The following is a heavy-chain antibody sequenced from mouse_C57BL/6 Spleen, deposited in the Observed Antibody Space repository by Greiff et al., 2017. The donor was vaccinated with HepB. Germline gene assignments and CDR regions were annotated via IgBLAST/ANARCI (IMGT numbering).Heavy chain of an antibody. CDR2: INPSTGGT. CDR1: GYSFTGYY. CDR3: ARGQYLDSPFAY. J-gene: IGHJ3*01. Sequence: EVQLQQSGPELVQPGASVKISCKASGYSFTGYYMNWVKQSPEKSLEWIGEINPSTGGTTYNQKFKAKATLTVDKSSNTDYMQLKSLTSEDSAVYYSARGQYLDSPFAYWGQGTLVTVSA. V-gene: IGHV1-42*01. D-gene: IGHD2-12*01.